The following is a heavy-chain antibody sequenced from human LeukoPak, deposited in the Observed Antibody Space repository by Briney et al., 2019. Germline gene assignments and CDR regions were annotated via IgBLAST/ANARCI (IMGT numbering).Heavy chain of an antibody. CDR2: ISGNGGST. Sequence: GGSLRLSCAASGFTFSSYAMSWVRQAPGKGLEWVSVISGNGGSTYYADSVKGRFTISRDNSKNTLYLQMNSLRAEDTAVYYCAKRSDYGTNGNYFDYWGQGTLVTVSS. CDR1: GFTFSSYA. J-gene: IGHJ4*02. V-gene: IGHV3-23*01. D-gene: IGHD4/OR15-4a*01. CDR3: AKRSDYGTNGNYFDY.